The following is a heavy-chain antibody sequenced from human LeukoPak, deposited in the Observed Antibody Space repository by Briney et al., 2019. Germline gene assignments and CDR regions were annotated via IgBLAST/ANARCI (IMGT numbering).Heavy chain of an antibody. CDR1: GDSIRNYNHY. CDR3: ARPIEGNGYDYPVFDH. D-gene: IGHD5-12*01. J-gene: IGHJ4*02. Sequence: SETLSLTCTVSGDSIRNYNHYWGWIPQPPGKGAEWMGSIHYRGSTFFNPSLESRVTISVDTSKNQFSLKLRSVTATDTAMYYCARPIEGNGYDYPVFDHWGQGTLVTVSS. V-gene: IGHV4-39*01. CDR2: IHYRGST.